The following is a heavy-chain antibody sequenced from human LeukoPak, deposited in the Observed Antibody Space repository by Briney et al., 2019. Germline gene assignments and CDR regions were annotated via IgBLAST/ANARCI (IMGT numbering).Heavy chain of an antibody. D-gene: IGHD6-19*01. CDR1: GFTFSSYG. CDR2: ISNDANNE. V-gene: IGHV3-30*18. CDR3: AKMYTSGWYLDY. Sequence: GGSLRLSCAASGFTFSSYGMSWVRQAPGKGLDWVAVISNDANNEYYADSVKGRFTISRDNSKNTLYLQMNSLRPEDTAVYYCAKMYTSGWYLDYWGQGTLVTVSS. J-gene: IGHJ4*02.